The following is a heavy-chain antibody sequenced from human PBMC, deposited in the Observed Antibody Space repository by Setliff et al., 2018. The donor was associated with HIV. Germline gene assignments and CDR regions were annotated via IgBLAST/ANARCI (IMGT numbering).Heavy chain of an antibody. CDR2: INTDGSRT. CDR3: ARDWRSGYDLNFDY. V-gene: IGHV3-74*01. D-gene: IGHD5-12*01. Sequence: GGSLRLSCSGSGLTLSNYWMYWVRQAPGKGLEWVSLINTDGSRTDYADAVKGRFIISRDNGKSTLFLQMNSLRAEDTAMYYCARDWRSGYDLNFDYWGQGTLVTVSS. CDR1: GLTLSNYW. J-gene: IGHJ4*02.